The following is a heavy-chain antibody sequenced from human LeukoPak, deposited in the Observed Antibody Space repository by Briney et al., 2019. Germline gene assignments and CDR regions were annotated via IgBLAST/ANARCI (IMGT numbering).Heavy chain of an antibody. CDR3: ARNPRIGYDFWSGYYAFDY. D-gene: IGHD3-3*01. V-gene: IGHV3-48*01. J-gene: IGHJ4*02. Sequence: GGSLRLSCAASGFTFSSYSMNWVRQAPGKGLEWVSYISSSSSTIYYADSVKGGFTISRDNSKNTLYLQMNSLRAEDTAVYYCARNPRIGYDFWSGYYAFDYWGQGTLVTVSS. CDR2: ISSSSSTI. CDR1: GFTFSSYS.